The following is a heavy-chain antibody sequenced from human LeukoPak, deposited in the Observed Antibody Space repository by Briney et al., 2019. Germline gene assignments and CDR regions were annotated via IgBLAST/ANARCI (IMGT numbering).Heavy chain of an antibody. Sequence: SETLSLTCTVSDASISGYYWSWLRQPPGKGLEWIGSIHFSGSTNYNPSLRSRVTISVDTSKNQLSLKLSSVTAADTAVYYCARGRTTVVTPGYFQYWGQGTLVIVSS. CDR3: ARGRTTVVTPGYFQY. D-gene: IGHD4-23*01. CDR2: IHFSGST. V-gene: IGHV4-59*01. J-gene: IGHJ1*01. CDR1: DASISGYY.